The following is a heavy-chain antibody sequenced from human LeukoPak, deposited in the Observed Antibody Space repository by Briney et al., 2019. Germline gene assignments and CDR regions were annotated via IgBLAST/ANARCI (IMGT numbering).Heavy chain of an antibody. J-gene: IGHJ5*02. Sequence: SETLSLTCTVSGYSISSGYYWGWIRQPPGKGLEWIGSIYHSGSTYYNPSLKSRVTISVDTSKNQFSLKLSSVTAADTAVYYCARERYYYGSGSPRGFDPWGQGTLVTVSS. D-gene: IGHD3-10*01. CDR3: ARERYYYGSGSPRGFDP. CDR2: IYHSGST. V-gene: IGHV4-38-2*02. CDR1: GYSISSGYY.